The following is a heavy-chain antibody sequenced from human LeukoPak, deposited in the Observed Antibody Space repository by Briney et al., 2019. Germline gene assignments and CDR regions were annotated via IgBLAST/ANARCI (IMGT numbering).Heavy chain of an antibody. J-gene: IGHJ5*02. Sequence: GGSLRLSCAASGFAFSSYSMNWVRQAPGKGLEWVSSISSSSNYIYYADSVKGRFTISRDNSKNTLYLQMNSLRAEDTAVYYCAKDGKLNWFDPWGQGTLVTVSS. D-gene: IGHD1-14*01. CDR3: AKDGKLNWFDP. V-gene: IGHV3-21*01. CDR1: GFAFSSYS. CDR2: ISSSSNYI.